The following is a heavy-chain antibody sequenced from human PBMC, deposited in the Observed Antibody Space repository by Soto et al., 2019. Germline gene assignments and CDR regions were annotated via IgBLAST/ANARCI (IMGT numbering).Heavy chain of an antibody. CDR3: ARTSGYAFDY. J-gene: IGHJ4*02. Sequence: GGSLRLSCSASGFTFSIYAMHWVRQAPGKGLEYVSSISTNGGSTHYADSVKGRFTISRDNSKNTLYLQMGSLRAEDMAVYYCARTSGYAFDYWGQGTLVTVSS. CDR1: GFTFSIYA. D-gene: IGHD5-12*01. V-gene: IGHV3-64*02. CDR2: ISTNGGST.